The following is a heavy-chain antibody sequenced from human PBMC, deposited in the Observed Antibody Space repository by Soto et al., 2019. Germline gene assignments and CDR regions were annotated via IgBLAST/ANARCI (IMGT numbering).Heavy chain of an antibody. D-gene: IGHD3-22*01. V-gene: IGHV3-30*18. CDR2: ISYDGNNK. J-gene: IGHJ6*02. CDR3: AKGGSGNYLTYYYYYGMDV. CDR1: GFSLSNNG. Sequence: QAVGSLRLSCAASGFSLSNNGVHWVRQAPGKGLEWVAVISYDGNNKYYADSVKVCFNISRDNSKNTVYLEMNNLRAEDTAMYYCAKGGSGNYLTYYYYYGMDVWGQGTTVTDSS.